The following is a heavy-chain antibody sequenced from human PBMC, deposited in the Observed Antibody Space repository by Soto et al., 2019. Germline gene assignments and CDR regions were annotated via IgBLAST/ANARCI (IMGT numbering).Heavy chain of an antibody. CDR2: IWYDGSNK. CDR3: AEDRLWSGELLSRFPDY. CDR1: GFTFSSYG. D-gene: IGHD3-10*01. J-gene: IGHJ4*02. V-gene: IGHV3-30*02. Sequence: GGSLRLSCAASGFTFSSYGMHWVRQAPGKGLEWVAVIWYDGSNKYYADSVKGRFTISRDNSKNTLYLQMNSLRAEDTAVYYCAEDRLWSGELLSRFPDYWGQGTLVTVSS.